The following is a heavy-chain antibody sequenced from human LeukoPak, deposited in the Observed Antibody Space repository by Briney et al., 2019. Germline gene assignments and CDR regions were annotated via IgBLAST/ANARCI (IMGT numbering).Heavy chain of an antibody. D-gene: IGHD1-26*01. Sequence: TGGSLRLSCAASGFTFSSYSMNWVRQAPGKGLEWVSSISSSSSYIYYADSVKGRFTISRDNAKNSLYLQMNSLRAEDTAVYYCARDLVGNFDYWGQGTLVTVSS. CDR1: GFTFSSYS. CDR3: ARDLVGNFDY. V-gene: IGHV3-21*01. CDR2: ISSSSSYI. J-gene: IGHJ4*02.